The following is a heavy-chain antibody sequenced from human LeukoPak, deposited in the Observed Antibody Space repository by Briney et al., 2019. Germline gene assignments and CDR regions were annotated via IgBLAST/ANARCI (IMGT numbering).Heavy chain of an antibody. V-gene: IGHV3-20*04. Sequence: GGSLRLSCAASGFTFDDYGMSWVRQAPGKGLEWVSGINWNGGSTGYADSVKGRFTISRDNAKNSLYLQMNSLRAEDTALYYCAKDFTTMVRGVISPWGQGTLVTVSS. J-gene: IGHJ5*02. CDR1: GFTFDDYG. CDR2: INWNGGST. CDR3: AKDFTTMVRGVISP. D-gene: IGHD3-10*01.